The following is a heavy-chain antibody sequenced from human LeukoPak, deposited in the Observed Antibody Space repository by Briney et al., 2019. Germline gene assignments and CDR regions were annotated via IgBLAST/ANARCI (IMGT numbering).Heavy chain of an antibody. J-gene: IGHJ4*02. CDR3: CAAKPDSDY. Sequence: GGSVRLSCAASGITLSDYWMHWVRQAPGQGLMWVSRINSDGSSTTYADSVRGRFTISRDSARNTLYLQTDSLRVEDTAVYYCCAAKPDSDYWGQGTLVSVSS. V-gene: IGHV3-74*01. CDR2: INSDGSST. CDR1: GITLSDYW. D-gene: IGHD1-14*01.